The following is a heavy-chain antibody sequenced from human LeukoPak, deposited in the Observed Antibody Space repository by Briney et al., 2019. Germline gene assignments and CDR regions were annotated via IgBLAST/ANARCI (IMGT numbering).Heavy chain of an antibody. CDR2: IDGSGGGT. J-gene: IGHJ3*02. V-gene: IGHV3-23*01. Sequence: GGSLRLSCAASGFTFSTYAMSWVRQAPGKGLEWVSAIDGSGGGTSYADSVKGRFTISRDNSKNTLYLQMNSLRAEDTAVYYCARTYYDFWSPDAFDIWGQGTMVTVSS. CDR3: ARTYYDFWSPDAFDI. CDR1: GFTFSTYA. D-gene: IGHD3-3*01.